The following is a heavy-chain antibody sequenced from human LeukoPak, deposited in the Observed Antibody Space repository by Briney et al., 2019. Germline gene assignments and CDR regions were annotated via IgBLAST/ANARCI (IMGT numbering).Heavy chain of an antibody. Sequence: SQTLSLTCAISGDSVSSNSTSWNWIRQSPSRGLEWLGRTYYRSKWYNDYAVSVKSRITINPDTSKNQFSLHLNSVTPEDTAVYYCTNGSYFHYWGRGTLVTVSS. J-gene: IGHJ4*02. CDR2: TYYRSKWYN. D-gene: IGHD1-14*01. CDR3: TNGSYFHY. CDR1: GDSVSSNSTS. V-gene: IGHV6-1*01.